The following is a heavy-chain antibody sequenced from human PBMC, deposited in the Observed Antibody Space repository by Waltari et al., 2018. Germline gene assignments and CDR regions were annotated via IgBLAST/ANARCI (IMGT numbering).Heavy chain of an antibody. D-gene: IGHD1-26*01. CDR3: ARVRLYGSPWFDP. Sequence: QVQLQESGPGLVKPSETLSLTCTVSGGSISSHYWSWIRQPPGKGLEWIGYIYYSGSTNYNSSLKSRVTISVDTSKNQFSLKLSSVTAADTAVYYCARVRLYGSPWFDPWGQGTLVTVSS. CDR2: IYYSGST. CDR1: GGSISSHY. V-gene: IGHV4-59*11. J-gene: IGHJ5*02.